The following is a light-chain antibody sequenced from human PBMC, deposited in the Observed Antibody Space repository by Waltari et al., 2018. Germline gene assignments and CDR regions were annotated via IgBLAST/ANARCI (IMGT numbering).Light chain of an antibody. Sequence: DVVMTQSPLPLPVSLGQPASISCRSSQSLVHTNGHTYLNWFQQRPGQSPRRLIYKVSNRDSGVPDRFSGSGSDTAFTLKISRVEAEDVGIYYCMQATNWPLTFGQGTKVEIQ. CDR2: KVS. CDR3: MQATNWPLT. J-gene: IGKJ1*01. CDR1: QSLVHTNGHTY. V-gene: IGKV2-30*02.